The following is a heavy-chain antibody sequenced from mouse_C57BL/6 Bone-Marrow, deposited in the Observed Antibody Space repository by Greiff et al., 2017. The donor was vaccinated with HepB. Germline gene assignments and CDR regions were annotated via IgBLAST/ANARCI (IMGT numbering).Heavy chain of an antibody. V-gene: IGHV3-3*01. CDR1: GFSINSDCY. CDR3: ARAGGSDLLWYFDY. D-gene: IGHD2-1*01. Sequence: EVHLVESGPSLVRPSQTLSLTCTVTGFSINSDCYWIWIRQFPGNKLEYIGYTFYSGITYYNPSLESRTYITRDTSKNQFSLKLSSMTTEDTATYYCARAGGSDLLWYFDYWGQGTTLTVSS. CDR2: TFYSGIT. J-gene: IGHJ2*01.